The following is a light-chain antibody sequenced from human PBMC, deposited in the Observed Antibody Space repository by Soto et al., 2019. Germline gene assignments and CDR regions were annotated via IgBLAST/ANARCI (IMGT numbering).Light chain of an antibody. J-gene: IGLJ2*01. CDR2: EDN. CDR1: SGSIASNY. V-gene: IGLV6-57*02. Sequence: NSMLTQPHSVSESPGKTVTISCTGSSGSIASNYVQWYQQRPGSAPTTVIYEDNQRPSGVPDRFSGSIDSSSNSASLTISGLKTEDEADYYCQSYDSSNQGVVFGGGTKLTVL. CDR3: QSYDSSNQGVV.